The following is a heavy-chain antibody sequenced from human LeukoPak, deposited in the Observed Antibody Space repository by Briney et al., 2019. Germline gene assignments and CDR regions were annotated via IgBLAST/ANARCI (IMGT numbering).Heavy chain of an antibody. J-gene: IGHJ5*02. V-gene: IGHV4-59*08. Sequence: SETLSLTCTVSGDSISTYYWSWIRQPPGKGLEWIGYIYYSGSTNYNPSLKSRVTISVDTSKNQFSLKLSSVTAADTAVYYCARQWDTAMTYVDTWGQGILVTASS. CDR3: ARQWDTAMTYVDT. CDR1: GDSISTYY. D-gene: IGHD5-18*01. CDR2: IYYSGST.